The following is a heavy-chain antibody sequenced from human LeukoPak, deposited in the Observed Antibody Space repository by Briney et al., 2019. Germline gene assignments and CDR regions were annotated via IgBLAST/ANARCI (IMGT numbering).Heavy chain of an antibody. J-gene: IGHJ6*03. CDR2: IYTSGST. CDR1: GGSISSGSYY. D-gene: IGHD3-16*01. V-gene: IGHV4-61*02. Sequence: SQTLSLTCTVSGGSISSGSYYWSWIRQPAGKGLEWIGRIYTSGSTNYNPSLKSRVTISVDTSKNQFSLKLSSVTAADTAVYYCVGGQGSYYYYYMDVWGKGTTVTVSS. CDR3: VGGQGSYYYYYMDV.